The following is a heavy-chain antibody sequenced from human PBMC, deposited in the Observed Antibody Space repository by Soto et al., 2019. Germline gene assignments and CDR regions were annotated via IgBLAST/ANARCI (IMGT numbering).Heavy chain of an antibody. CDR1: GFTFSDYY. Sequence: PGGSLRLSCAASGFTFSDYYMSWIRQAPGKGLEWVSYISSSSSYTNYADSVKGRFTISRDNAKNSLYLQMDSLRAEDTAVYYCASPIIVVVPAAATDAFDIWGQGTMVTVSS. D-gene: IGHD2-2*01. J-gene: IGHJ3*02. CDR2: ISSSSSYT. CDR3: ASPIIVVVPAAATDAFDI. V-gene: IGHV3-11*03.